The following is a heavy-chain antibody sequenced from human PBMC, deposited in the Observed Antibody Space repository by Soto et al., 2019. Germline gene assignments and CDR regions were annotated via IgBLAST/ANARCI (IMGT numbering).Heavy chain of an antibody. Sequence: QITLKESGPTLVKPTQTLTLTCTFSGFSLTTGGVGVGWIRQPPGKALEWLALIYWDDDEGYSPSLKSRLTITKDTPKNQVVLTMINMDPVDTATYYCAHRPRGYSYHFDYWGQRTLVTVSS. D-gene: IGHD5-18*01. V-gene: IGHV2-5*02. CDR1: GFSLTTGGVG. CDR3: AHRPRGYSYHFDY. J-gene: IGHJ4*02. CDR2: IYWDDDE.